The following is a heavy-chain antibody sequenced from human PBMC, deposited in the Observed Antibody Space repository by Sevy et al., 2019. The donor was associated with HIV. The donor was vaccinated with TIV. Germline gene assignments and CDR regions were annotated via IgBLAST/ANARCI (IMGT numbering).Heavy chain of an antibody. CDR1: GGSISSGNYY. CDR2: IYTSGST. V-gene: IGHV4-61*02. J-gene: IGHJ6*03. Sequence: SETLSLTCTVSGGSISSGNYYWSWIRQPAGKGLEWIGRIYTSGSTNYNPSLKSRVTISVDTSKNQFSLKLSSVTAADTAVYYCARGEYSSSWSGIYYYYYMDVWGKGTTVTVSS. D-gene: IGHD6-13*01. CDR3: ARGEYSSSWSGIYYYYYMDV.